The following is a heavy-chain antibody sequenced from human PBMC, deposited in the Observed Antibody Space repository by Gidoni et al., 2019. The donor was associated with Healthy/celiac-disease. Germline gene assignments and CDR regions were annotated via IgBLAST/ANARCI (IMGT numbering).Heavy chain of an antibody. CDR3: ARCIAARPIDY. CDR2: ISSSSSYI. CDR1: GFTFSSYS. V-gene: IGHV3-21*01. D-gene: IGHD6-6*01. Sequence: EVQLVESGGGLVKPGGSLRLSCAASGFTFSSYSMNWVRKAPGKGLEWVSSISSSSSYIYYADSVKGRFTISRDNAKNSLYLQMNSLRAEDTAVYYCARCIAARPIDYWGQGTLVTVSS. J-gene: IGHJ4*02.